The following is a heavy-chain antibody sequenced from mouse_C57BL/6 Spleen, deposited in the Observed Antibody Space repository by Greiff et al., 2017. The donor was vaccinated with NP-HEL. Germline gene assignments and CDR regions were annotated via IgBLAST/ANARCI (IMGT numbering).Heavy chain of an antibody. J-gene: IGHJ3*01. CDR2: LSDGGSYT. CDR1: GFTFSSYA. V-gene: IGHV5-4*01. Sequence: EVQGVESGGGLVKPGGSLKLSCAASGFTFSSYAMSWVRQTPEKRLEWVATLSDGGSYTYYPDNVKGRFTISRDNAKNNLYLQMSHLKSEDTAMYYCARDWDGAFAYWGQGTLVTVSA. CDR3: ARDWDGAFAY. D-gene: IGHD4-1*01.